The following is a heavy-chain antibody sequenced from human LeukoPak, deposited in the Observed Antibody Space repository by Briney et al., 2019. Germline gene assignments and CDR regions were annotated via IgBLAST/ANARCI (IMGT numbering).Heavy chain of an antibody. CDR2: IIPIFGTA. D-gene: IGHD3-10*01. J-gene: IGHJ5*02. V-gene: IGHV1-69*13. Sequence: GASVKVSCKASGYTFTSNHIHWVRQAPGQGLEWMGGIIPIFGTANYAQKFQGRVTITADESTSTAYMELSSLRSEDTAVYYCARVAMGRGVAHLGFDPWGQGTLVTVSS. CDR3: ARVAMGRGVAHLGFDP. CDR1: GYTFTSNH.